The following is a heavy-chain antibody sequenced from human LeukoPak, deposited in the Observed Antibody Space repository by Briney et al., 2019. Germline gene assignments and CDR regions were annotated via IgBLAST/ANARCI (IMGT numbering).Heavy chain of an antibody. V-gene: IGHV3-13*01. CDR1: GFIFSDYD. J-gene: IGHJ4*02. CDR2: IGTAGDT. CDR3: VRGPYCSGGSCNGHFDY. Sequence: PGGSLRLSCAASGFIFSDYDMYWVRQSTGKGLEWVSAIGTAGDTYYPGSVKGRFTISRENAKNSLYLQMNSLRVGDTAVYYCVRGPYCSGGSCNGHFDYWGQGTLVTASS. D-gene: IGHD2-15*01.